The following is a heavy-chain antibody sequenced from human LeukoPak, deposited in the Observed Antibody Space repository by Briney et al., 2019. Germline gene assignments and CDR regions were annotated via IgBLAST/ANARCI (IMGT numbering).Heavy chain of an antibody. Sequence: GGSLRLSCAASGFTFSSYAMSWVRQAPGKGPEWVSAISGSGGSTYYADSVKGRFTISRDNSKNTLYLQMNSLRAEDTAVYYCATPHYDILTGYYSFDYWGQGTLVTVSS. V-gene: IGHV3-23*01. J-gene: IGHJ4*02. D-gene: IGHD3-9*01. CDR1: GFTFSSYA. CDR3: ATPHYDILTGYYSFDY. CDR2: ISGSGGST.